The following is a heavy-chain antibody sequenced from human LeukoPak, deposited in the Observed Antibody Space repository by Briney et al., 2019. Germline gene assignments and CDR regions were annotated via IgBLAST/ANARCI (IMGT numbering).Heavy chain of an antibody. CDR1: SASISTYY. V-gene: IGHV4-59*01. CDR3: ARVSTMIVVSVFDY. CDR2: IYHSGPS. D-gene: IGHD3-22*01. Sequence: SETLSLTCTVSSASISTYYWSWIRQPPGKGLEWIGYIYHSGPSNYNPSLKSRVAMSVDTSKSQFSLSLTSVTTADTAVYYCARVSTMIVVSVFDYWGQGTLVTVSS. J-gene: IGHJ4*02.